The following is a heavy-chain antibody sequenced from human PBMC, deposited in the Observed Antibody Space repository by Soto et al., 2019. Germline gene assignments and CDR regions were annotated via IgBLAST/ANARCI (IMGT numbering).Heavy chain of an antibody. Sequence: PSETLSLTCVVSGGSISDSDWWSWVRQPPGKGLEWIGEIFHSGSTNYNPSLKSRVTMSVDKSKNQFSLKLNSVTAADTAVYYCARVMFLEWFSPLDPWGQGTLVTVS. J-gene: IGHJ5*02. D-gene: IGHD3-3*01. CDR2: IFHSGST. CDR1: GGSISDSDW. CDR3: ARVMFLEWFSPLDP. V-gene: IGHV4-4*02.